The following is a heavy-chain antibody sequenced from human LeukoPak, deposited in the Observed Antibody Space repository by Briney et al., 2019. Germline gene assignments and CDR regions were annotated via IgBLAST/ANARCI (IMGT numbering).Heavy chain of an antibody. CDR3: ARRRVKSPRWFDP. V-gene: IGHV1-8*01. J-gene: IGHJ5*02. CDR2: MNPNSGNT. CDR1: GCTFTSYD. Sequence: GASVKVSCKASGCTFTSYDINWVRQATGQGLEWMGWMNPNSGNTGYAQKFQGRVTMTRNTSISTAYMELSSLRSEDTAVYYCARRRVKSPRWFDPWGQGTLVTVSS. D-gene: IGHD3-22*01.